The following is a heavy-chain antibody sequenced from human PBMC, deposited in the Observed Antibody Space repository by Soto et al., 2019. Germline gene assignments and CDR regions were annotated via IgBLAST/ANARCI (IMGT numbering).Heavy chain of an antibody. CDR2: ISRVSDYI. CDR3: ARDPSPNWSYGPYYFDY. J-gene: IGHJ4*02. Sequence: LRLSCAVSGFNFSDYSMNWVRQAPGKGLEWVSCISRVSDYIYYVDSVKGRFTISRDNAKNSLYLQMNRLRGEDRALYYCARDPSPNWSYGPYYFDYWGQGTLVTVSS. V-gene: IGHV3-21*01. D-gene: IGHD1-7*01. CDR1: GFNFSDYS.